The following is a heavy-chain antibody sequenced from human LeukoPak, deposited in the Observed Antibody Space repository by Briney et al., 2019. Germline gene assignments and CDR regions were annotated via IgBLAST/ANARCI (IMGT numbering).Heavy chain of an antibody. CDR3: ARDPLGFLDKY. CDR1: GYTFTGHH. V-gene: IGHV1-2*02. CDR2: IDPKSGDT. Sequence: ASVKVSCKASGYTFTGHHIHWVRQAPGQGLEWMGWIDPKSGDTYYAQKFQGRVTMIRDTSISTAYMELTSLRSDDTAVYYCARDPLGFLDKYWGQGTLVTVSS. J-gene: IGHJ4*02. D-gene: IGHD3-3*01.